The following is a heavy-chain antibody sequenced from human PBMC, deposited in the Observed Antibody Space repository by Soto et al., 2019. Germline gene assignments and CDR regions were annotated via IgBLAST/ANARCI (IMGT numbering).Heavy chain of an antibody. J-gene: IGHJ4*01. V-gene: IGHV2-5*02. CDR1: GFSLTTTGAG. CDR3: ARVFSPNSGSYRYFAY. D-gene: IGHD3-16*02. Sequence: SGPTLVNPTQALTLTCTFSGFSLTTTGAGVGWIRQPPGKAPEWLALVYWGDVKRYSPSLENRLIITKDTSTNQVVLTVTDVDPGDTGTYYCARVFSPNSGSYRYFAYWGPGTQVTVSS. CDR2: VYWGDVK.